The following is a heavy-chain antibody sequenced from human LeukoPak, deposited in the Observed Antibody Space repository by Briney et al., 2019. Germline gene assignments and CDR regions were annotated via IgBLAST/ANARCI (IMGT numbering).Heavy chain of an antibody. Sequence: PSETLSLTCTVSGGSISSYYWSWIRQPPGKGLEWIGYIYYSGSTNYNPSLKSRVTISVDTSKNQFSLKLSSVTAADTAVYYCARDPVSTMIVGGFDLWGRGTLVTVSS. CDR2: IYYSGST. CDR1: GGSISSYY. J-gene: IGHJ2*01. V-gene: IGHV4-59*01. CDR3: ARDPVSTMIVGGFDL. D-gene: IGHD3-22*01.